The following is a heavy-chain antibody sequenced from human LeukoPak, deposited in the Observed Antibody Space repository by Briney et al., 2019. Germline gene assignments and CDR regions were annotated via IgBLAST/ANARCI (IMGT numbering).Heavy chain of an antibody. J-gene: IGHJ4*02. D-gene: IGHD6-6*01. CDR2: ISAYDGNT. Sequence: GASVKVSCKASGYTFISYGFSWVRQAPGQGLEWMGWISAYDGNTKSAQKFQGRVTITTDESTSTAYMELSSLRSEDTAVYYCARARGIAALLLDYWGQGTLVTVSS. V-gene: IGHV1-18*01. CDR3: ARARGIAALLLDY. CDR1: GYTFISYG.